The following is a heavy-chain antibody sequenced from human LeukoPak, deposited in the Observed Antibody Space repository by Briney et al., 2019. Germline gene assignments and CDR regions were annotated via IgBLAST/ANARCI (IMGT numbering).Heavy chain of an antibody. J-gene: IGHJ4*02. CDR1: GYSISSGYY. V-gene: IGHV4-38-2*02. CDR2: IYHSGST. CDR3: AREVVVIQYYFDY. D-gene: IGHD3-22*01. Sequence: KPSETLSLTCAVYGYSISSGYYWGWMRQPPGKGLAWIVSIYHSGSTYYNPSLKSPVTISVDTSKNQFSLKLSSVTAADTAVYYCAREVVVIQYYFDYWGQGTLVTVSS.